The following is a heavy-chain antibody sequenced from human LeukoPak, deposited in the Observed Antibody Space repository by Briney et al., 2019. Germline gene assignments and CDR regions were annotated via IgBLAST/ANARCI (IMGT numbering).Heavy chain of an antibody. D-gene: IGHD3-3*01. J-gene: IGHJ6*03. CDR2: IIPILGTG. CDR1: GGTFSSYA. CDR3: ARDLTGHYDFWSGYSSYYYYIDV. Sequence: SVKVSCKASGGTFSSYAISWVRQPPGQGLEWMGGIIPILGTGNYAQKFQGRVTITADESTSTAYMELSSLRSEDTAVYYCARDLTGHYDFWSGYSSYYYYIDVWGKGTTVTVSS. V-gene: IGHV1-69*13.